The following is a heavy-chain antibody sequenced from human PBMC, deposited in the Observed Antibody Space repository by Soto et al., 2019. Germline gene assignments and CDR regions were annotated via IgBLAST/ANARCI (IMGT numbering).Heavy chain of an antibody. V-gene: IGHV4-4*07. CDR1: GASISGFY. J-gene: IGHJ5*02. CDR3: VRDGTKTLRDWFNP. Sequence: SETLSLTCTVSGASISGFYWSWIRKSAGKGLEWIGRIYATGTTDYNPSLKSRVMMSVDTSKKQFSLKLRSVTAADTAVYYCVRDGTKTLRDWFNPWGQGISVTVS. D-gene: IGHD1-1*01. CDR2: IYATGTT.